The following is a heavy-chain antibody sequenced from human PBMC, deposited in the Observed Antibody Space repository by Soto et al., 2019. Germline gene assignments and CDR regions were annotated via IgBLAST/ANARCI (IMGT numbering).Heavy chain of an antibody. V-gene: IGHV5-51*01. Sequence: GESLKISCKGSGYSFTSYWIGWVRQMPGKGLEWMGLIYPGDSDSRYSPSFEGQVTISADKSISTAYLQWSSLKASDTAMYYCARQRSNSGYDYWGQGTLVTVSS. D-gene: IGHD5-12*01. J-gene: IGHJ4*02. CDR2: IYPGDSDS. CDR3: ARQRSNSGYDY. CDR1: GYSFTSYW.